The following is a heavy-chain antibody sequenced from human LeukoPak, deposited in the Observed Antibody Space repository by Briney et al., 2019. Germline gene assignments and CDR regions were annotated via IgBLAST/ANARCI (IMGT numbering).Heavy chain of an antibody. CDR3: ARGARAAGPYYFDY. CDR1: GYTFTSYA. CDR2: INAGNGNT. V-gene: IGHV1-3*01. Sequence: ASVKVSCKASGYTFTSYAMHWVRQAPGQRLEWMGWINAGNGNTKYSQKFQGRVTITRDTSASTAYMELSSLRSEDTAVYYCARGARAAGPYYFDYWGQVTLVTVSS. J-gene: IGHJ4*02. D-gene: IGHD6-13*01.